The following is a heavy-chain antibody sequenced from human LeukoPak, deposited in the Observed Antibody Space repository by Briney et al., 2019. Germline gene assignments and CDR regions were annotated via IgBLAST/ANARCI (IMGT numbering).Heavy chain of an antibody. J-gene: IGHJ4*02. CDR2: ISGSGGNT. D-gene: IGHD6-13*01. V-gene: IGHV3-23*01. Sequence: PGGSLRLSCAASGFTFSNYAMNWVRQAPGKGLEWVSGISGSGGNTYYADSVKGRFTISRDNSKNTLYLQMNSLRAEDTAVYYCAKYLVWGSSWNYFDYWGQGTLVTVSS. CDR1: GFTFSNYA. CDR3: AKYLVWGSSWNYFDY.